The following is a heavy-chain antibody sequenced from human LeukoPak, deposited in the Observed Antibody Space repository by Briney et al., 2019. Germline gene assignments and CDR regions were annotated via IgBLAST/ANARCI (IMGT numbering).Heavy chain of an antibody. CDR3: ARACSGGTCYLAAFDI. V-gene: IGHV3-23*01. J-gene: IGHJ3*02. CDR1: GFTFTTYA. D-gene: IGHD2-15*01. CDR2: ISNSGVST. Sequence: GGSLRLSCEASGFTFTTYATSWVRQAPGKGLEWVSAISNSGVSTYHADSVKGRFTISRDNSKNTLHLQMNSLRAEDTAVYYCARACSGGTCYLAAFDIWGQGTMVTVSS.